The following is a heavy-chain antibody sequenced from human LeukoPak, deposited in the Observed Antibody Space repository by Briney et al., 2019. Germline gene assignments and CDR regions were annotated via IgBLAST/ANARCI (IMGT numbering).Heavy chain of an antibody. Sequence: SETLSLTCTVSGGSITSYYWAWLRQPPGKGLEWIGYLYYSGYSNYNPSLKSRVSMSVDTSKNQFSLRLTSVTAADTAVYYCARHSIASDGARLFDYWGRGTLVTVSS. V-gene: IGHV4-59*08. J-gene: IGHJ4*02. CDR3: ARHSIASDGARLFDY. CDR1: GGSITSYY. D-gene: IGHD2-21*01. CDR2: LYYSGYS.